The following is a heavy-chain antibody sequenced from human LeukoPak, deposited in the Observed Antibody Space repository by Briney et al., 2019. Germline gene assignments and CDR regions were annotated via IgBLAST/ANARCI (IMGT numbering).Heavy chain of an antibody. CDR3: AGGFWSAYFDY. D-gene: IGHD3-3*01. CDR1: GGSFSGYY. CDR2: INHSGST. V-gene: IGHV4-34*01. J-gene: IGHJ4*02. Sequence: SSETLSLTCAVYGGSFSGYYWSWIRQPPGKGLEWIGEINHSGSTNYNPSLKSRVTISVDTSKNQFSLKLSSVTAADTAVYYCAGGFWSAYFDYWGQGTLVTVSS.